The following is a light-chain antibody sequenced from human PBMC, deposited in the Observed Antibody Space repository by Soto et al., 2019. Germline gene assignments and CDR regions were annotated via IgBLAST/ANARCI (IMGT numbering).Light chain of an antibody. J-gene: IGLJ2*01. Sequence: QPVLTQPASVSGSPGQSITISCTGTSSDVGAYNYVSWYQQHPGKAPKLMIYDVSNRPSGVSNRFSGSKSDNTASLTISGLQAEDEADYFCSSFTTSTTLVFGGGTKVTVL. CDR3: SSFTTSTTLV. CDR2: DVS. CDR1: SSDVGAYNY. V-gene: IGLV2-14*03.